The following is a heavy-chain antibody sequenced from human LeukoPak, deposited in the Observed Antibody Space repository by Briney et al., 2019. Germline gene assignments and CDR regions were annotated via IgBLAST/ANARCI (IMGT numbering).Heavy chain of an antibody. V-gene: IGHV1-46*01. Sequence: GASVKVSCKASGYTFTSYFMHWMRQAPGQGLEWMGIINPSGGSTTYAQKFQGRVTMTRDTPTSTVYMELNSLRSEDAALYYCARGQLSSSSFDYWGQGTLVTVSS. D-gene: IGHD6-13*01. CDR2: INPSGGST. J-gene: IGHJ4*02. CDR3: ARGQLSSSSFDY. CDR1: GYTFTSYF.